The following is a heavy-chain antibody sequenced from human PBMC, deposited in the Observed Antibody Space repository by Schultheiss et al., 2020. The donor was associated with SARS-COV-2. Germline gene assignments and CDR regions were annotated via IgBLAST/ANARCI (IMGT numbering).Heavy chain of an antibody. D-gene: IGHD3-22*01. CDR1: GVSISSYC. V-gene: IGHV4-59*12. CDR2: IHDSGIT. J-gene: IGHJ4*02. CDR3: ARGSDSNALNGYYFDY. Sequence: SETLSLTCTVSGVSISSYCWNWIRQSPGKGLEWIGFIHDSGITNYNPSLKSRVTISVDKSKNQFSLKLSSVTAADTAVYYCARGSDSNALNGYYFDYWGQGTLVTVSS.